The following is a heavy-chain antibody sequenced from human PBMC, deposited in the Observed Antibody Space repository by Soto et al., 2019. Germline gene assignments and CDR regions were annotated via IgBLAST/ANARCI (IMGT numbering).Heavy chain of an antibody. CDR1: GFTFSDYW. D-gene: IGHD5-12*01. CDR3: ARDGSSGYDGRFRFGMDV. V-gene: IGHV3-53*01. J-gene: IGHJ6*02. CDR2: IYSGGST. Sequence: GGSLRLSCAASGFTFSDYWMHWVRQAPGKGLEWVSVIYSGGSTYYADSVKGRFTISRDNSKNTLYLQMNSLRAEDTAVYYCARDGSSGYDGRFRFGMDVWGQGTTVTVSS.